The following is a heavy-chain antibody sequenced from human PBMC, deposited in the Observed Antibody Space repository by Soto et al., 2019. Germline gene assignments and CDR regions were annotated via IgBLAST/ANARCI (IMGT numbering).Heavy chain of an antibody. D-gene: IGHD3-9*01. V-gene: IGHV3-33*01. CDR1: GFTFSSYG. J-gene: IGHJ5*02. Sequence: PRLSCAASGFTFSSYGMHWVRQAPGKGLEWVAVIWYDGSNKYYADSVKGRFTISRDNSKNTLYLQMNSLRAEDTAVYYCAREARGPYFDWAYRASWFDPWGQGTLVTVSS. CDR2: IWYDGSNK. CDR3: AREARGPYFDWAYRASWFDP.